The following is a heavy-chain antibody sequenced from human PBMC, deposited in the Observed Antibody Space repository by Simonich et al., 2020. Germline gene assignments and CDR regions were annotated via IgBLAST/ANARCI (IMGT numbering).Heavy chain of an antibody. J-gene: IGHJ6*02. D-gene: IGHD6-13*01. Sequence: QVQLQESGPGLVKPSETLSLTCAVSGYSISSGYYWGWIRQPPGKGLEWIGSIYHSGSTHHTPSLTSRVTISVDTSKNQFSLKLSSVIAADTAVYYCARVGYSNYYYYGMDVWGQGTTVTVSS. CDR2: IYHSGST. CDR3: ARVGYSNYYYYGMDV. V-gene: IGHV4-38-2*01. CDR1: GYSISSGYY.